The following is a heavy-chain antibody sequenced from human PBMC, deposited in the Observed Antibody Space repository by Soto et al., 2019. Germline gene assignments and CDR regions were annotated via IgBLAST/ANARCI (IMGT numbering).Heavy chain of an antibody. CDR3: ASQSYRHDTNSFGY. CDR2: IYPGDSNT. CDR1: GYRFTTYW. V-gene: IGHV5-51*01. D-gene: IGHD2-8*01. J-gene: IGHJ4*02. Sequence: PGESRKICRKGPGYRFTTYWIGWVRQMPGKGLGWMGLIYPGDSNTRFSPPFQGQVTISVDMSISTAYLQWSSLRVSDTAMYYCASQSYRHDTNSFGYCARRSLVPVSS.